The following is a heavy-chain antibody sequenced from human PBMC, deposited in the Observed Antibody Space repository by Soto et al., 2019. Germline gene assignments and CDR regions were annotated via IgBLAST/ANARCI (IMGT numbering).Heavy chain of an antibody. D-gene: IGHD3-22*01. V-gene: IGHV1-46*01. Sequence: ASVKVSCKASGYTFTIYYMHWVRRAPGQGLEWMGIINPSGGSTSYAQKFQGRVTMTRDTSTSTVYMELSSLRSEVTAVYYCARTYYYDSSGYTPDSDAFDIWGQGTMVTVSS. CDR2: INPSGGST. CDR1: GYTFTIYY. J-gene: IGHJ3*02. CDR3: ARTYYYDSSGYTPDSDAFDI.